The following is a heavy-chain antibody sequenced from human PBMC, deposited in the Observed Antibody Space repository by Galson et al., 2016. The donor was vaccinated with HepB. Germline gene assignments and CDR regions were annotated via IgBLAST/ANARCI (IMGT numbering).Heavy chain of an antibody. CDR3: AKSVGWLIEY. CDR2: IKQDGSEK. CDR1: RFTFSDHW. J-gene: IGHJ4*02. D-gene: IGHD3-9*01. V-gene: IGHV3-7*03. Sequence: SLRLSCAASRFTFSDHWMNWVRQAPGKGLEWVANIKQDGSEKNYVDSVKGRVIISRDNAKNSLYLQMNSLRVEDTAVYYCAKSVGWLIEYWGQGTRVTVSS.